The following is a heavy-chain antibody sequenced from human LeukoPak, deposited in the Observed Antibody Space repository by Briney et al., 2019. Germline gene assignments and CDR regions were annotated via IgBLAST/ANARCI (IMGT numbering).Heavy chain of an antibody. CDR1: GFTLSRYS. Sequence: GGSLRLSCAASGFTLSRYSMNWVRQAPGKGLEGVSSISSSSSYIYYADSVKGRFTISRDNAKNSLYLQMNSLRAEDTAVYYCARDLAGYSSGWYRGEFDYWGQGTLVTVSS. CDR2: ISSSSSYI. CDR3: ARDLAGYSSGWYRGEFDY. D-gene: IGHD6-19*01. J-gene: IGHJ4*02. V-gene: IGHV3-21*01.